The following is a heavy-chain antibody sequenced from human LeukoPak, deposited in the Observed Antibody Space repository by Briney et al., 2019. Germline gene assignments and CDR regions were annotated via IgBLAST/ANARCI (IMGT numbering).Heavy chain of an antibody. V-gene: IGHV3-23*01. J-gene: IGHJ4*02. CDR2: ISGSDGST. CDR1: GFTFSSYA. D-gene: IGHD2-15*01. Sequence: GGSLRLSCAASGFTFSSYAMSWVRQAPGKGLERVSTISGSDGSTYYADSVKGRFTISRDNSKNTLYLQMNSLRVEDTAIYYCAKGRGYCTGGSCYSDYWGQGTLVTVSS. CDR3: AKGRGYCTGGSCYSDY.